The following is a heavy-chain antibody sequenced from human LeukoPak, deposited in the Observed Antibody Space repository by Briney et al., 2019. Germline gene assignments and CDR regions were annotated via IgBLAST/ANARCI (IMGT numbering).Heavy chain of an antibody. D-gene: IGHD5-18*01. CDR2: ISNDGSKK. CDR1: GFTFSSYG. V-gene: IGHV3-30*18. Sequence: GGSLRLSCAASGFTFSSYGMHWVRQAPGKGLDWVAVISNDGSKKYYADSVKGRFTIPRDNSKNTLSLQVSSLRTEDTAVYYCAKDRYSYAFEYSDSWGQGTLVTVSS. CDR3: AKDRYSYAFEYSDS. J-gene: IGHJ4*02.